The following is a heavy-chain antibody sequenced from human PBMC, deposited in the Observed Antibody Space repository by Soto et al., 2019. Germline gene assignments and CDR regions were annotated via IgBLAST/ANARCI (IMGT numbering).Heavy chain of an antibody. CDR1: GGTFSSYA. J-gene: IGHJ2*01. D-gene: IGHD2-21*02. CDR3: ARDNTVVTPGGCVWYFDL. CDR2: IIPIFGTA. Sequence: SVKVSCKASGGTFSSYAISWVRQAPGQGLEWMGGIIPIFGTANYAQKFQGRVTITADESTSTAYMELSSLRSEDTAVYYCARDNTVVTPGGCVWYFDLWGRGTLVTVSS. V-gene: IGHV1-69*01.